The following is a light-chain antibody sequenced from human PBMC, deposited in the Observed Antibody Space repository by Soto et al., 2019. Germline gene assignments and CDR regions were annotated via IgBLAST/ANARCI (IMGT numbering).Light chain of an antibody. J-gene: IGKJ2*01. CDR2: DAY. V-gene: IGKV1-5*01. Sequence: DIQMTQSPSTLSASVGDRVTITCRASQTISNWLAWYQQKPGQAPKLLIYDAYSLENGVPSRFSGSASGTEFTLTISSLQPDDFATYYCQQYNSYQYTFGQGTNLEI. CDR3: QQYNSYQYT. CDR1: QTISNW.